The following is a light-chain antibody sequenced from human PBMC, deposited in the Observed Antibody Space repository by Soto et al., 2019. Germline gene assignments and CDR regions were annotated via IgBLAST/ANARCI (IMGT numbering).Light chain of an antibody. CDR1: QSVGGR. CDR3: QQYNDRPLT. Sequence: IVMTQSPDTLSVSPGERATLSCRASQSVGGRLAWYQQKPGQAPRLLIYGASTRATSIPARFSGSGSGTEFTLTISSLQSEDFAVYYCQQYNDRPLTFGGGARVEI. CDR2: GAS. V-gene: IGKV3-15*01. J-gene: IGKJ4*01.